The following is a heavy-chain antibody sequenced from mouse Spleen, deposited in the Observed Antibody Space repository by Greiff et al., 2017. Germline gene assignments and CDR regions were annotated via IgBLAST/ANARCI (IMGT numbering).Heavy chain of an antibody. CDR2: IDPSDSYT. J-gene: IGHJ2*01. D-gene: IGHD2-10*01. CDR1: GYTFTSYW. Sequence: VQLQQPGAELVMPGASVKLSCKASGYTFTSYWMHWVKQRPGQGLEWIGEIDPSDSYTNYNQKFKGKATLTVDKSSSTAYMQLSSLTSEDSAVYYCARGAYSYFDYWGQGTTLTVSS. CDR3: ARGAYSYFDY. V-gene: IGHV1-69*01.